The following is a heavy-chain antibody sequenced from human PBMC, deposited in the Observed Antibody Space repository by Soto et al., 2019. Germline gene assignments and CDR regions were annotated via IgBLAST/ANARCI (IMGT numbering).Heavy chain of an antibody. CDR1: GYSFTGYY. CDR2: INPDSGAT. V-gene: IGHV1-2*02. CDR3: ARGDYGTGGYPFPYFDY. D-gene: IGHD2-8*02. J-gene: IGHJ4*02. Sequence: HEHLVQSGAEVKRPGASLKVSCKASGYSFTGYYIHWVRQAPGQGLEWMGWINPDSGATNYAQKFQGRVTLTSDMSISTASMDLTSLTSDDTAVYYCARGDYGTGGYPFPYFDYWGQGTLVIVSS.